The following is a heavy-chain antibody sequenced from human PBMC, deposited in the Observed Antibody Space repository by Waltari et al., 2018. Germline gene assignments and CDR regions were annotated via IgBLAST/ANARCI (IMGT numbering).Heavy chain of an antibody. CDR3: ARAYDILTDSLDY. CDR1: GGSFSGYY. CDR2: INHSGST. J-gene: IGHJ4*02. D-gene: IGHD3-9*01. V-gene: IGHV4-34*01. Sequence: QVQLQQWDAGLLKPSETLSLTCSVYGGSFSGYYWSWIRQPPGKGLEWIGEINHSGSTNYNPSLKSRVTISVDTSKNQFSLKLSSVTAADTAVYYCARAYDILTDSLDYWGQGTLVTVSS.